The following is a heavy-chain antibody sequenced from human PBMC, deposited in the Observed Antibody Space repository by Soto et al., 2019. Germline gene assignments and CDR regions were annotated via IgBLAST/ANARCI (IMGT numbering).Heavy chain of an antibody. J-gene: IGHJ3*02. CDR2: FDPEDGET. Sequence: ASVKVSCKVSGYTLTELSMHWVRQAPGKGLEWMGGFDPEDGETIYAQKFQGRVTMTEDTSTDTAYMELSSLRSEDTAVYYCATGLERSYSSSFYPNDAFDIWGQGTMVTVSS. CDR1: GYTLTELS. V-gene: IGHV1-24*01. CDR3: ATGLERSYSSSFYPNDAFDI. D-gene: IGHD6-6*01.